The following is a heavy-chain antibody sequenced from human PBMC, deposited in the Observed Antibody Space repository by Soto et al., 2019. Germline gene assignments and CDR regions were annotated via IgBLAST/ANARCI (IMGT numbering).Heavy chain of an antibody. CDR2: ISSSSSYI. V-gene: IGHV3-21*01. J-gene: IGHJ6*02. CDR1: GFTFSSYS. CDR3: ARAYDSSGYYYYYYGMDV. D-gene: IGHD3-22*01. Sequence: GGSLRLSCATSGFTFSSYSMNWVRQAPGKGLEWVSSISSSSSYIYYADSVKGRFTISRDNAKNSLYLQMNSLRAEDTAVYYCARAYDSSGYYYYYYGMDVWGQGTTVTVSS.